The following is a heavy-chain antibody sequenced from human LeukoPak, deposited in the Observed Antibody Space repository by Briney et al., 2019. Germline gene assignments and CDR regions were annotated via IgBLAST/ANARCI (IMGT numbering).Heavy chain of an antibody. D-gene: IGHD3-10*01. V-gene: IGHV3-30*04. CDR1: GFTFSSYA. CDR3: ARDLWFGELLNWFDP. J-gene: IGHJ5*02. CDR2: ISYDGSNK. Sequence: GGSPRLSCAASGFTFSSYAMHWVRQAPGKGLEWVAVISYDGSNKYYADSVKGRFTISRDNSKNTLYLQMNSLRAEDTAVYYCARDLWFGELLNWFDPWGQGTLVTVSS.